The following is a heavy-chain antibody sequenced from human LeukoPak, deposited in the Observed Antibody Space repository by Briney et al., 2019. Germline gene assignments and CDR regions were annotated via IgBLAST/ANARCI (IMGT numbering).Heavy chain of an antibody. J-gene: IGHJ6*02. CDR1: GFTFDDYA. CDR3: AKDGYGMDV. V-gene: IGHV3-9*01. CDR2: ISWNSGSI. Sequence: SLRLSCAASGFTFDDYAMHWVRQAPGKGLEWVSGISWNSGSIGYANSVKGRFTISRDNAKNSLYLQMNSLRAEDTALYYCAKDGYGMDVWGQGTTVTVSS.